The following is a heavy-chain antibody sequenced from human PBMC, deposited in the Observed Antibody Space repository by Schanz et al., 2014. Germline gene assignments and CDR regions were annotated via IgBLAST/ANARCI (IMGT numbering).Heavy chain of an antibody. Sequence: VHLVESGGGLVKPGGSLRLSRAASGFTVSNNLMRWVRQAIGKGLEWVSGIGPASDPYYAGSVKGRFTISRENGKNSLYLQMNSLRAEDTAVYYCARDRWDWNNAFDIWGQGTMVTVSS. V-gene: IGHV3-13*05. CDR2: IGPASDP. CDR1: GFTVSNNL. CDR3: ARDRWDWNNAFDI. J-gene: IGHJ3*02. D-gene: IGHD1-1*01.